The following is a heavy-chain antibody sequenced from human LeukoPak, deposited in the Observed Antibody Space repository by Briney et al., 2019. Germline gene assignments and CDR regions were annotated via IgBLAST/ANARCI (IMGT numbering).Heavy chain of an antibody. Sequence: ASVKVSCKASGGTLSSYAISWVRQAPGQGLEWLGGIMPLFGTAGYAQKFQGRVTITKDESTRTVYLELTSLTSDDTAVYYCASDVHGDYGSGWFDPWGQGTLVSVSS. CDR2: IMPLFGTA. CDR3: ASDVHGDYGSGWFDP. CDR1: GGTLSSYA. D-gene: IGHD4-17*01. V-gene: IGHV1-69*05. J-gene: IGHJ5*02.